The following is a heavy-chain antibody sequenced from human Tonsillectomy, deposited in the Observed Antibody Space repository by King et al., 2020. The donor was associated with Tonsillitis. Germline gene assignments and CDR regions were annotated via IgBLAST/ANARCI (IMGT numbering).Heavy chain of an antibody. CDR2: IAYDASYE. CDR3: AKDGICLSDWYFDL. J-gene: IGHJ2*01. Sequence: QLVQSGGGVVQPGRSLRLSCAASGFTFSNYGMHWLRQAPGKGLEWVALIAYDASYENYADSVKGRFAISRDNSKNTLHLEMHSLRVEDTAVYYCAKDGICLSDWYFDLWGRGTLVTVSS. CDR1: GFTFSNYG. V-gene: IGHV3-30*18. D-gene: IGHD3-16*01.